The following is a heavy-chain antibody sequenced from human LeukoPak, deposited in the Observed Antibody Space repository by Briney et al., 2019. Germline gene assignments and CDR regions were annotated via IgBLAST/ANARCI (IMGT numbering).Heavy chain of an antibody. CDR1: GGLISISTYY. J-gene: IGHJ4*02. V-gene: IGHV4-39*07. CDR2: IYYSGTT. CDR3: ARERSPFGAVIPYPDS. Sequence: SETLSLTCTVSGGLISISTYYWGWIRQPPGKGLEWIGSIYYSGTTHYNPSLKSRVTIAVDTSKNQFSLKLISVTAADTAVYYCARERSPFGAVIPYPDSWGQGTLVTVSS. D-gene: IGHD4/OR15-4a*01.